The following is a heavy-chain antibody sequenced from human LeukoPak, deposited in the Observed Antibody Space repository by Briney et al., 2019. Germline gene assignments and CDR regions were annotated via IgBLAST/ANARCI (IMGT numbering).Heavy chain of an antibody. CDR2: ITPNSGGT. J-gene: IGHJ3*02. V-gene: IGHV1-2*02. Sequence: GASVKVSCKASGYTFTGYYMHWVRQAPGQGLESMGWITPNSGGTNYAQKFQGRVTMTRDTSISTAYMELSRLRSDDTAVYYCARGRWPAHAFDIWGQGTMVTVSS. CDR3: ARGRWPAHAFDI. D-gene: IGHD4-23*01. CDR1: GYTFTGYY.